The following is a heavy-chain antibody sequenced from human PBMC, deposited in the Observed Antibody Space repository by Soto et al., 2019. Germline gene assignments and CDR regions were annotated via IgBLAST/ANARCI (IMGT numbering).Heavy chain of an antibody. Sequence: QVQLQESGPGLVKPSGTLSLTCAVSGGSISSSNWWSWVRHPPGKGLEWIGDIFHNGNTYSNQSLAGRVTMSVDKSKNQSSLNLNSVTASDTDVYYCASRTYAMDVWGQGTTVTVSS. J-gene: IGHJ6*02. CDR2: IFHNGNT. CDR1: GGSISSSNW. CDR3: ASRTYAMDV. V-gene: IGHV4-4*02.